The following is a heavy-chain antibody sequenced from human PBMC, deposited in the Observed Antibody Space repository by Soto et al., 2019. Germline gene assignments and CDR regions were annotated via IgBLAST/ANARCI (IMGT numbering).Heavy chain of an antibody. V-gene: IGHV1-2*04. CDR1: GYTSTGYY. J-gene: IGHJ6*02. CDR2: INPNSGGT. D-gene: IGHD6-19*01. Sequence: GASVKVSCKASGYTSTGYYMHWVRQAPGQGLEWMGWINPNSGGTNYAQKFQGWVTMTRDTSISTAYMELSRLRSDDTAVYYCARDLGPGGIGWEYYYYYYGMDVWGQGTTVTVSS. CDR3: ARDLGPGGIGWEYYYYYYGMDV.